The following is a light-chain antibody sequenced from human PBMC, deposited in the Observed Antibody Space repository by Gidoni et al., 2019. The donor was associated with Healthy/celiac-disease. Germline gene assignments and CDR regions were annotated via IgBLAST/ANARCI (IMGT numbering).Light chain of an antibody. CDR3: QQRSNWPSIT. Sequence: ILLTQSPATLSFSLGERATLSCRASQSVSSYLAWYQQKPGKAPRLLIYDASNRDTGIPARFSGSGSGTDFTLTISSLEPEDFAVYYCQQRSNWPSITFGQGTRLEIK. V-gene: IGKV3-11*01. J-gene: IGKJ5*01. CDR1: QSVSSY. CDR2: DAS.